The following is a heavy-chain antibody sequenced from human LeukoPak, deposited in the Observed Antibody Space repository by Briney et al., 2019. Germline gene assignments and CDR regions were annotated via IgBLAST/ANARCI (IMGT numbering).Heavy chain of an antibody. D-gene: IGHD6-19*01. J-gene: IGHJ6*03. CDR2: LSSTSTYI. CDR1: GFSFNTYT. V-gene: IGHV3-21*01. Sequence: GGSLRLSCAASGFSFNTYTMNWVRQAPGKGLEWVSYLSSTSTYISYADSVKGRFTISRDNAKNSLYLQMNSLRAEDTAVYYCARYTSGWNRLYSWYMDVWGRGTTVIVSS. CDR3: ARYTSGWNRLYSWYMDV.